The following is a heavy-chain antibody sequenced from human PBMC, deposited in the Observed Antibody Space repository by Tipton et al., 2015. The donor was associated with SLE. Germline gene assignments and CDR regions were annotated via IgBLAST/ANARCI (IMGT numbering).Heavy chain of an antibody. V-gene: IGHV3-9*01. D-gene: IGHD3-10*01. Sequence: SLRLSCAASGFTFHDYAMHWVRQAPGKGLEWVSGLSWNSGTKGYAASVKGRFTISRDNVKKSLYLQMNSLRAEDTAVYYCARDSGSGRYYYYGMDVWGQGTTVTVSS. CDR3: ARDSGSGRYYYYGMDV. CDR1: GFTFHDYA. J-gene: IGHJ6*02. CDR2: LSWNSGTK.